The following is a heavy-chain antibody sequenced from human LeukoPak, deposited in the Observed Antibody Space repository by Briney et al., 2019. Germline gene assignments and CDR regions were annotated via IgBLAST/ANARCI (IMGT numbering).Heavy chain of an antibody. Sequence: GGSLRLSCVASGFTVSTNYMSWVRQAPGKGLAWVSVIYNGDDAYYADSVKGRFTISRDNSKNTLYLQVNSLRADDTAVYYCARVLRYQLPPDYWGQGTLVTVSS. V-gene: IGHV3-53*01. CDR2: IYNGDDA. CDR1: GFTVSTNY. J-gene: IGHJ4*02. D-gene: IGHD2-2*01. CDR3: ARVLRYQLPPDY.